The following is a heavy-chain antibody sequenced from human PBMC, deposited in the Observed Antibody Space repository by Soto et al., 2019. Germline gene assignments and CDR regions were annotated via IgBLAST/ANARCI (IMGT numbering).Heavy chain of an antibody. D-gene: IGHD2-15*01. CDR2: ISGSGGST. CDR3: AKGLGYCSGGSCYTFDY. J-gene: IGHJ4*02. Sequence: GGSLRLSCAASGFTFSSYAMSWVRQAPGKGLEWVSAISGSGGSTYYADSVKGRFTISRDNSKNTLYLQMNSLRAEDTAVYYCAKGLGYCSGGSCYTFDYWGQGTLVTISS. V-gene: IGHV3-23*01. CDR1: GFTFSSYA.